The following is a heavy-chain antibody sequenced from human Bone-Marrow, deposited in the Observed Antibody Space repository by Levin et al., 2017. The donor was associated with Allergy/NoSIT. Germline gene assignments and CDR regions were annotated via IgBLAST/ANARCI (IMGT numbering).Heavy chain of an antibody. V-gene: IGHV1-18*01. Sequence: ASVKVSCKASGYTFIDYGITWVRQAPGQGLEWMGWISAYDGNTHYPQKLQGRVTMTRDTSTNTAYMELRSLKSDDTAVYYCARRAGGLRWFGKLAAMDVWGQGTTVTVSS. CDR2: ISAYDGNT. CDR1: GYTFIDYG. D-gene: IGHD3-10*01. CDR3: ARRAGGLRWFGKLAAMDV. J-gene: IGHJ6*02.